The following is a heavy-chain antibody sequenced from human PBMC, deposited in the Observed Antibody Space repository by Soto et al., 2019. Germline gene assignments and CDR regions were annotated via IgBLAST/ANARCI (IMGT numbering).Heavy chain of an antibody. CDR2: INHSGST. CDR1: GGSFSGYY. D-gene: IGHD6-13*01. Sequence: PSETLSLTCAVYGGSFSGYYWSWIRQPPGKGLEWIGEINHSGSTNYNPSLKSRVTISVDTSKNQFSLKLSSVTAADTAVYYCARTAAAGFSSLDLWGQGTLVTVSS. V-gene: IGHV4-34*01. CDR3: ARTAAAGFSSLDL. J-gene: IGHJ5*02.